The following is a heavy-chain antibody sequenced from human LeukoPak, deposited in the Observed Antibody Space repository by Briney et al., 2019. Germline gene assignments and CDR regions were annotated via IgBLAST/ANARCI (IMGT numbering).Heavy chain of an antibody. CDR3: ARWDGYSSSPDY. CDR2: INPNSADT. CDR1: GYTFTGFY. Sequence: ASVKVSCKASGYTFTGFYMHWLRQAPGQGLEWMGWINPNSADTGYAQKFLGRATMTRDMSISTIYMELTRLRSDDTALYYCARWDGYSSSPDYWGQGTLVTVSS. V-gene: IGHV1-2*02. J-gene: IGHJ4*02. D-gene: IGHD6-13*01.